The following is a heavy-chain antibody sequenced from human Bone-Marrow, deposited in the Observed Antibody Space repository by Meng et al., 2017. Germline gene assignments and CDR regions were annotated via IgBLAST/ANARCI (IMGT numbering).Heavy chain of an antibody. CDR3: ARDEDISAAGKLFGDY. CDR1: GYTFPDYW. D-gene: IGHD6-13*01. V-gene: IGHV1-2*06. CDR2: INPKSGDT. Sequence: QVQLGQSGVEVKKPGALVKGSCKASGYTFPDYWLHWVRRAPGQGLEWMGRINPKSGDTHYAQRFQGRVTMTGDTSISTAYMELSGLRSDDTAMYYCARDEDISAAGKLFGDYWGQGTLVTVSS. J-gene: IGHJ4*02.